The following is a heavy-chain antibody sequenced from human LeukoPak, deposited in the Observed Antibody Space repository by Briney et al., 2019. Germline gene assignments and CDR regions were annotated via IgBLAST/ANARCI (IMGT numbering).Heavy chain of an antibody. V-gene: IGHV4-30-2*01. CDR3: ARRRDGYNPAGFEN. CDR1: GGSISSGGYY. J-gene: IGHJ4*02. D-gene: IGHD5-24*01. Sequence: SETLSLTCTVSGGSISSGGYYWSWIRQPPGKGLEWIGYIYHSGSTYYNPSLKSRVTISVDRSKNQFSLKLSSVTAADTAVYYCARRRDGYNPAGFENWGQGTLVIVSS. CDR2: IYHSGST.